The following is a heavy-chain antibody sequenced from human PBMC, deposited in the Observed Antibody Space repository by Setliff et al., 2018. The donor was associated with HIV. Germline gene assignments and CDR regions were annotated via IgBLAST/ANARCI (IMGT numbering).Heavy chain of an antibody. J-gene: IGHJ5*02. D-gene: IGHD4-17*01. CDR2: IYSSGST. CDR1: GVSISNYY. V-gene: IGHV4-59*08. CDR3: ARNVGGLRSAVNWFDP. Sequence: SETLSLTCSVSGVSISNYYWSWIRQPPGKGLEWIGFIYSSGSTNYNPSLKSRVTISVDTSKNQFSLKLNSVTAADTAVYYCARNVGGLRSAVNWFDPWGQGTLVTVAS.